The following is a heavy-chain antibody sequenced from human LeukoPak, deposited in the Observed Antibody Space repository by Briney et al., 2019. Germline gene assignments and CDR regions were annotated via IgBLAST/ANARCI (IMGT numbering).Heavy chain of an antibody. CDR3: ARNVAVLPER. J-gene: IGHJ4*02. Sequence: SETLSLTCAVYGGSFSGYYWSWIRQPPGKGLEWIGEINHSGSTNYNPSLKSRVTISVDTSKNQFSLKLSSVTAADTAVYYCARNVAVLPERWGQGTLVTVSS. CDR1: GGSFSGYY. D-gene: IGHD6-19*01. CDR2: INHSGST. V-gene: IGHV4-34*01.